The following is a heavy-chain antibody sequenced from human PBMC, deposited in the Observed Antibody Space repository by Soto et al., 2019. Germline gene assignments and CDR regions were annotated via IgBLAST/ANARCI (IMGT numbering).Heavy chain of an antibody. J-gene: IGHJ6*02. CDR3: ARQLSIAAAGLGYYYGMDV. Sequence: GESLKISCKGSGYSFTSYCIGRVRQMPGKGLGWVGIIYPGDSDTRYSPPFQGQVTISADKSISTAYLQWSSLKASDTAMYYCARQLSIAAAGLGYYYGMDVWGQGTTVTVS. CDR1: GYSFTSYC. D-gene: IGHD6-13*01. V-gene: IGHV5-51*01. CDR2: IYPGDSDT.